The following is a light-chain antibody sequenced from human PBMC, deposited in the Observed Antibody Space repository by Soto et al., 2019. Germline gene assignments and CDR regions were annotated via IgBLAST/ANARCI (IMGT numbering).Light chain of an antibody. V-gene: IGKV3-20*01. CDR2: GAS. CDR3: QQYGSSGT. Sequence: EIVSTQSPGPLSLSPGERAAIACRASQSVSNNYLAWYQQKPGQAPRLLIYGASNRATGIPDRFTSNASRTDFTLTISRLEPEDFAVYYCQQYGSSGTFGQGTK. J-gene: IGKJ1*01. CDR1: QSVSNNY.